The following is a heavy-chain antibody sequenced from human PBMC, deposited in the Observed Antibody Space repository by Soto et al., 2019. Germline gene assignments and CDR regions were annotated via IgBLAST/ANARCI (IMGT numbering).Heavy chain of an antibody. Sequence: QVQLQESGPGLVKPSQTLSLTCTVSGGSISSGDYYWSWIRQPPGKGLEWNGYIYYSGSTYYNPSLQSTVTISVDTSEYPFTLKLSSVAAADTDVYYCARVNTIVTGHDAFDIWGQGTMVTVSS. CDR1: GGSISSGDYY. CDR3: ARVNTIVTGHDAFDI. D-gene: IGHD3-3*01. J-gene: IGHJ3*02. V-gene: IGHV4-30-4*01. CDR2: IYYSGST.